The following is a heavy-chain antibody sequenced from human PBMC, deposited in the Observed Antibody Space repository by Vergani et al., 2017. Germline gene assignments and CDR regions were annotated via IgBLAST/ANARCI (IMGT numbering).Heavy chain of an antibody. Sequence: QVQLVESGGGVVQPGRSLRLSCAASGFTFSNYAMHWVRQAPGKGLEWVAVISYDGSNKYYADSVKGRFTISRDSSKKTLYLQINSLRAEDTAVYYCARDTLPWELLGWFDPWGQGTLVTVSS. V-gene: IGHV3-30-3*01. CDR2: ISYDGSNK. CDR3: ARDTLPWELLGWFDP. J-gene: IGHJ5*02. CDR1: GFTFSNYA. D-gene: IGHD3-10*01.